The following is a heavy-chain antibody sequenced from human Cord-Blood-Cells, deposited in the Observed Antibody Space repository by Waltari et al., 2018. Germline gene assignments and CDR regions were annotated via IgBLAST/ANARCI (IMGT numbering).Heavy chain of an antibody. V-gene: IGHV4-34*01. D-gene: IGHD6-6*01. J-gene: IGHJ2*01. CDR1: GGYFSGYY. CDR2: INHSGST. Sequence: QVQLQQWGAGLLKPSETLSLTCAVSGGYFSGYYWRWIRQPPGKGLEWIGEINHSGSTNYNPSLKSRVTISVDTSKNQFSLKLSSVTAADTAVYYCARGHRQLVRYFDLWGRGTLVTVSS. CDR3: ARGHRQLVRYFDL.